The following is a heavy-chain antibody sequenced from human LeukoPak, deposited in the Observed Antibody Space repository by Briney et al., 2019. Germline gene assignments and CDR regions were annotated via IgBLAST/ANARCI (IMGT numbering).Heavy chain of an antibody. V-gene: IGHV3-53*01. D-gene: IGHD3-10*01. Sequence: GGSLRLSCAASGFTVSYNYMSWVRQAPGKGLEWGSTIYRGGSTYYADSVKGRFTISRDNSKNTVYLQMNSPRDEDTAVYYCARGSYGSGNYYIGDAFDMWGQGTMVTVSS. CDR2: IYRGGST. CDR1: GFTVSYNY. CDR3: ARGSYGSGNYYIGDAFDM. J-gene: IGHJ3*02.